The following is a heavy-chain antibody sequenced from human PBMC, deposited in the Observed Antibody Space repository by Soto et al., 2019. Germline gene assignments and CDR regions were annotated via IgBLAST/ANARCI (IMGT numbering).Heavy chain of an antibody. D-gene: IGHD5-18*01. CDR1: GFTFSSYD. V-gene: IGHV3-33*01. J-gene: IGHJ4*02. Sequence: QVQLVESGGGVVQPGRSLRLSCAASGFTFSSYDMHWVRQAPGKGLEWVAVIWYDGSNKYYPDSVKGRFTISRDNSKNTLYRQMNSLRAEDTAVYYCARDGGPYRGSSCGLDYWGQGTLVTVSS. CDR3: ARDGGPYRGSSCGLDY. CDR2: IWYDGSNK.